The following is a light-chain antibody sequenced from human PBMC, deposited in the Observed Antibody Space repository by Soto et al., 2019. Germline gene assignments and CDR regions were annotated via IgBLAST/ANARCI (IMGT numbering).Light chain of an antibody. V-gene: IGKV1-33*01. CDR1: QDIAHY. CDR3: QQYNSLPIT. CDR2: DAS. J-gene: IGKJ5*01. Sequence: DIQMTQSPSSLSASVGDRVTITCQASQDIAHYLNWYQQKPGKAPKLLIYDASNLEPGVPSRFTGSGSGTDLTFTITSLQAEDSAVYYCQQYNSLPITCGQGTRL.